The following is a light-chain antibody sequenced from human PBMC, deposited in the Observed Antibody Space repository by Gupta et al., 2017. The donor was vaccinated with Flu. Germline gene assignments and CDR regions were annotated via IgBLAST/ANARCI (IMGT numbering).Light chain of an antibody. Sequence: IVLTQSPDTLSSSPREGAVLSCRASQPIKRTYLAWYQQRRGQTPRLLIYSTSSRAAGVPDRFSGSGSGTDFTLTISRLEPEDFAVYYCQHYGDSIRFGGGTTVDIK. V-gene: IGKV3-20*01. CDR1: QPIKRTY. CDR3: QHYGDSIR. J-gene: IGKJ4*01. CDR2: STS.